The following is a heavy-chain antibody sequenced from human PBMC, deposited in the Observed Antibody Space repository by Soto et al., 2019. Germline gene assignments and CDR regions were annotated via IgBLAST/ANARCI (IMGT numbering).Heavy chain of an antibody. CDR1: GFTFSSYT. CDR2: ISSSGGST. V-gene: IGHV3-23*01. Sequence: EVQLLESGGGLVQPGGSLRLSCAASGFTFSSYTMSWVRQGPGKGLEWVSGISSSGGSTVYADSVKGRFTISRDNFKNTLYLPMTSLRAEDTAVYYCAKGWGDYWGQGTPVTVSS. CDR3: AKGWGDY. D-gene: IGHD7-27*01. J-gene: IGHJ4*02.